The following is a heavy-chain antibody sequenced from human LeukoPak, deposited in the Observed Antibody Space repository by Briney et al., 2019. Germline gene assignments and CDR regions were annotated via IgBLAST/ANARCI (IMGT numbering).Heavy chain of an antibody. D-gene: IGHD6-13*01. CDR3: AKDATAVVGTVYMDV. J-gene: IGHJ6*03. CDR1: GFTFSNYE. Sequence: GGSLRLSCAASGFTFSNYEMNWVRQAPGKGLEWISHISNIGDIIHYADSVEGRFTISRDNAKNSLYLQMNSLRAEDTAVYYCAKDATAVVGTVYMDVWGKGTTVTISS. CDR2: ISNIGDII. V-gene: IGHV3-48*03.